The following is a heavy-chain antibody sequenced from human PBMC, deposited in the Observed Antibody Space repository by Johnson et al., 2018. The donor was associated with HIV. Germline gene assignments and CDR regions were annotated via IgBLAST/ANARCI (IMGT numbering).Heavy chain of an antibody. CDR2: IRYDGSKK. V-gene: IGHV3-30*02. J-gene: IGHJ3*02. D-gene: IGHD3-22*01. CDR1: GFTFSNYG. CDR3: AKTYYYDSSGSLDAFDI. Sequence: VQLVESGGGVVQPGGSLRLSCAASGFTFSNYGMHWVRQAPGKGLEWVAFIRYDGSKKYYADSVKGRFTISRDNSKNTLYLQMNSLRAEDTAVYYCAKTYYYDSSGSLDAFDIWGQGTMVTVSS.